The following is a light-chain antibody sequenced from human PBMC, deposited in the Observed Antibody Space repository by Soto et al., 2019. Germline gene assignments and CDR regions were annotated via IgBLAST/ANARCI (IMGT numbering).Light chain of an antibody. CDR1: QSVSSN. J-gene: IGKJ4*01. Sequence: EIFMTQSPATLSVGRGEIATLSCRASQSVSSNLAWYQQKPGQAPRLLIYGASTRATAIPARFSGSGSGTEFTLTISSLQSEDFAAYYCEQYNNWPHAFGGGNRWIS. V-gene: IGKV3-15*01. CDR3: EQYNNWPHA. CDR2: GAS.